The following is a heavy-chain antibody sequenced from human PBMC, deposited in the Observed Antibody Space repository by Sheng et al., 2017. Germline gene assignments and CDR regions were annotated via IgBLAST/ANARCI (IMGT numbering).Heavy chain of an antibody. CDR1: GFTFSSYN. D-gene: IGHD3-9*01. Sequence: EVQLVESGGGLVNPGGSLRLSCAASGFTFSSYNMHWVRQAPGKGLEWVSSISGSSSFIYYADSLRGRFTVSRDNAKNSLYLQMDSLSVEDTAVYYCARGNVLTGSATDYWGQGTLVTVSS. CDR3: ARGNVLTGSATDY. J-gene: IGHJ4*02. V-gene: IGHV3-21*01. CDR2: ISGSSSFI.